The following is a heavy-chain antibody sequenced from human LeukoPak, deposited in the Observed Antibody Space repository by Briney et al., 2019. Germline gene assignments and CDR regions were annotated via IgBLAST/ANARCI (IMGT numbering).Heavy chain of an antibody. V-gene: IGHV3-23*01. D-gene: IGHD3-3*01. CDR1: GFTFSSYA. J-gene: IGHJ6*02. CDR3: AREHYDFWSGYYGAPMDV. Sequence: GGSLRLSCAASGFTFSSYAMSWVRQAPGKGLEWVSAISGSGGSTYYADSVKGRFTTSRDNSKNTLYLQMNSLRAEDTAVYYCAREHYDFWSGYYGAPMDVWGQGTTVTVSS. CDR2: ISGSGGST.